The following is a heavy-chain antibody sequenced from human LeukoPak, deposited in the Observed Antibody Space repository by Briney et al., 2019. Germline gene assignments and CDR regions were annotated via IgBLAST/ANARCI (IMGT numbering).Heavy chain of an antibody. Sequence: SVKVSCKASGYTFTSYAISWVRQAPGQGLEWMGGIIPIFGTANYAQKFQGRVTITADESTSTAYMELSSLRSEDTAVYYCARAFSSSLFDYWGQGTLVTVSS. V-gene: IGHV1-69*13. CDR3: ARAFSSSLFDY. J-gene: IGHJ4*02. CDR1: GYTFTSYA. CDR2: IIPIFGTA. D-gene: IGHD6-19*01.